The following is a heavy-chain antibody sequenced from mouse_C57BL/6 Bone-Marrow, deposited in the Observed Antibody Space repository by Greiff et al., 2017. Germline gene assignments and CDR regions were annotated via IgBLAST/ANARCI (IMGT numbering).Heavy chain of an antibody. CDR1: GYTFTSYG. Sequence: VQLQQSGAELARPGASVKLSCKASGYTFTSYGISWVKQRTGQGLEWIGEIYPRSGNTYYNEKFKGKATLTADKSSSTAYMELRSMTSEDSAVYFYAREIDYYFGSRGYWGQGTTLTVSS. J-gene: IGHJ2*01. CDR2: IYPRSGNT. D-gene: IGHD1-1*01. V-gene: IGHV1-81*01. CDR3: AREIDYYFGSRGY.